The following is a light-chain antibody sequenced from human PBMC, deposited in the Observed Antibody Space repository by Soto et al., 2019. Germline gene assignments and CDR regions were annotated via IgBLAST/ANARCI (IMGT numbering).Light chain of an antibody. CDR3: QQYGSSPLT. J-gene: IGKJ4*01. CDR1: QSVSSSY. Sequence: EIVLTQSPGPLSLSPGKRATLSCRASQSVSSSYLAWYQQKPGQAPKVLIYRASSRATRMPDRFSGSGSGTDFSLTIRRLGPEDFAVYYCQQYGSSPLTFGGGTKVDIK. V-gene: IGKV3-20*01. CDR2: RAS.